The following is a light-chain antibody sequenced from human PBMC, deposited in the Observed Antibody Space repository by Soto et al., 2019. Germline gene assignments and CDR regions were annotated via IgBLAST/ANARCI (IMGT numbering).Light chain of an antibody. CDR2: AAS. J-gene: IGKJ2*01. CDR3: QRYDSHPYT. V-gene: IGKV1-8*01. CDR1: HVVSNY. Sequence: AVQMTQPPSSLSASIGDTVTITCRARHVVSNYLAWYQQKPGNPPKALIYAASFLQSGVPSRFRANGSGTDFSLTISFLQSEDFATYYCQRYDSHPYTFGQGTTLE.